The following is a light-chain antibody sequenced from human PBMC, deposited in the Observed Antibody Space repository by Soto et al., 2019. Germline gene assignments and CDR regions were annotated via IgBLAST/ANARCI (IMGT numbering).Light chain of an antibody. CDR3: QLTYSTPRT. V-gene: IGKV1-39*01. J-gene: IGKJ1*01. CDR1: QSISKG. CDR2: EAS. Sequence: DIQITPTASAVSASVRDRVTITCLASQSISKGLAWYQQKPGKAPKLLIYEASSLQSGVPSRFSGSGSGTEFTLTICSLQPEDFTTDYCQLTYSTPRTSGQGT.